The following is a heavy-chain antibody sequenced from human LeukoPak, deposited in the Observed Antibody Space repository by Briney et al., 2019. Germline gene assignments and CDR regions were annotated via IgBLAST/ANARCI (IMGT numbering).Heavy chain of an antibody. CDR1: GGSFSGYY. CDR2: INHSGST. CDR3: ARDYFGAFDI. D-gene: IGHD3-10*01. Sequence: SETLSLTCAVYGGSFSGYYWSWIRQPPVKGLEWIGEINHSGSTNYNPSLKSRVTISVDTSKNQFSLKLSSVTAADTAVYYCARDYFGAFDIWGQGTMVTVSS. J-gene: IGHJ3*02. V-gene: IGHV4-34*01.